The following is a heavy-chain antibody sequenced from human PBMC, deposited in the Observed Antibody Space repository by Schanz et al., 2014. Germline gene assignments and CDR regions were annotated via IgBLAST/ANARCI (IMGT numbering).Heavy chain of an antibody. CDR2: IYYSGST. J-gene: IGHJ4*02. Sequence: QVQLQESGPGLVKPSETLSLTCTVSGGSISDYYWSWIRQPPGKGLEWIGCIYYSGSTNFNPSLKSRVPIPVDTSKNQFSLNLTSMTAADTAVYYCARLKAAAGQPVDYWGQGTLVTVSS. D-gene: IGHD6-13*01. CDR3: ARLKAAAGQPVDY. V-gene: IGHV4-59*08. CDR1: GGSISDYY.